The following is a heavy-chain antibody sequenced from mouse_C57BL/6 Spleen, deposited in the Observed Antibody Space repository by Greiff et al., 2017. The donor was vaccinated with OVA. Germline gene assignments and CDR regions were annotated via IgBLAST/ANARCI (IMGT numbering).Heavy chain of an antibody. Sequence: ESGPGLVKPSQSLSLTCSVTGYSITSGYYWNWIRQFPGNKLEWMGYISYDGSNNYNPSLKNRISITRDTSKNQFFLKLNSVTTEDTATYYCAREDFTGYFDVWGTGTTVTVSS. CDR3: AREDFTGYFDV. CDR2: ISYDGSN. CDR1: GYSITSGYY. V-gene: IGHV3-6*01. J-gene: IGHJ1*03.